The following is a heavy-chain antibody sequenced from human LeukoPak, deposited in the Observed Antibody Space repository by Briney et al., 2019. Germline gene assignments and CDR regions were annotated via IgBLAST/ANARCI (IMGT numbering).Heavy chain of an antibody. D-gene: IGHD3-10*01. J-gene: IGHJ4*02. CDR2: ISSSSSTI. V-gene: IGHV3-48*04. Sequence: GGSLRLSCAASGFTFSSYSTNWVRQAPGKGLEWVSYISSSSSTIYYADSVKGRFTISRDNAKNSLYLQMNSLRAEDTAVYYCAQLLWFGEGPGYWGQGTLVTVSS. CDR3: AQLLWFGEGPGY. CDR1: GFTFSSYS.